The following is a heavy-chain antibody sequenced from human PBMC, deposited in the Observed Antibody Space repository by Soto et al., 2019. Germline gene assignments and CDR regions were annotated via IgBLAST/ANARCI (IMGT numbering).Heavy chain of an antibody. V-gene: IGHV1-18*01. CDR1: GYTFTGYA. D-gene: IGHD6-19*01. Sequence: ASVKVSCKASGYTFTGYAFSWVRQAPGQGLEWMGWISAYNGNTNYSQKLQDRVTMTTDTSTSTAYMEVRSLRSDDTAVYYCARTEEQWLVPHFDYWGQGTLVTVSS. CDR3: ARTEEQWLVPHFDY. CDR2: ISAYNGNT. J-gene: IGHJ4*02.